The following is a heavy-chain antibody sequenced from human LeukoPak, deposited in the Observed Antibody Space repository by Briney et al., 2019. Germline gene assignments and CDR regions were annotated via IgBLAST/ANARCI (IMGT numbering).Heavy chain of an antibody. CDR1: GFTFSTFA. CDR2: VVGGGTT. CDR3: ARDLHYNDGRWEFDP. D-gene: IGHD5-24*01. V-gene: IGHV3-23*01. Sequence: GGSLRLSCAASGFTFSTFAMTWVRQAPGKGLEWVSGVVGGGTTYYADSVKGRFTLSKDNSKKTVYLQMNSLRVEDTAIYYCARDLHYNDGRWEFDPWGQGTLVTVSS. J-gene: IGHJ5*02.